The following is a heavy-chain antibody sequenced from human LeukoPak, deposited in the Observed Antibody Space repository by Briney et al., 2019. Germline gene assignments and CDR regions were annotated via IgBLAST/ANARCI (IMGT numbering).Heavy chain of an antibody. J-gene: IGHJ4*02. CDR2: IYYSGST. V-gene: IGHV4-39*07. D-gene: IGHD6-19*01. Sequence: PGGSLTLSCAASGFTFGTYSMTWVRQPPGKGLEWIGSIYYSGSTYYNPSLKSRVTISVDTSKNQFSLKLSSVTAADTAVYYCARPLYSSGWYSWGQGTLVTVSS. CDR3: ARPLYSSGWYS. CDR1: GFTFGTYS.